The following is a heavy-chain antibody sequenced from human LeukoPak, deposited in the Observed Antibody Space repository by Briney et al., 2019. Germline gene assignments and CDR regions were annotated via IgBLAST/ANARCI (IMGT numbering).Heavy chain of an antibody. J-gene: IGHJ5*02. CDR1: GFTFSSYA. V-gene: IGHV3-23*01. CDR2: ISGSGGST. CDR3: AKTRRTTMVRGVKGWFDP. D-gene: IGHD3-10*01. Sequence: GGSLRLSCAASGFTFSSYAMSWVRQAPGKGLEWVSAISGSGGSTYYADSVKGRFTISRDNSKNTLYLQMNSLRAEDTAVYYCAKTRRTTMVRGVKGWFDPWGQGTLVTVSS.